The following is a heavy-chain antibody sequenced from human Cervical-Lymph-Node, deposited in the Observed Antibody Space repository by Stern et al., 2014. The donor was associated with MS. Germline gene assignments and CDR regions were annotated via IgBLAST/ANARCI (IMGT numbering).Heavy chain of an antibody. J-gene: IGHJ4*02. CDR2: INPSGDST. CDR3: ASGRLGY. CDR1: GYKFTNYY. V-gene: IGHV1-46*01. Sequence: QVQLVQSGAEVKKPGASVKISCKAPGYKFTNYYIHWMRQAPGQGPESMGMINPSGDSTTYAQKFQGRVTMTRDTSTSTVYMELSRLRSEDAAVYYCASGRLGYWGQGTQVTVSS.